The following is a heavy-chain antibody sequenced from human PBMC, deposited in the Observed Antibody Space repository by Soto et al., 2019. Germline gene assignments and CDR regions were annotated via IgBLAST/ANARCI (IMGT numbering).Heavy chain of an antibody. V-gene: IGHV1-69*01. CDR1: GGSFNRHT. J-gene: IGHJ4*02. CDR3: ARGWGYDSTDYYYAY. Sequence: QVQLVQSGAEVRKPGSSVRVSCKASGGSFNRHTISWVRQAPGQGLEWMGGIIPIFGTANHAQKFQGRVTIIADESTSTVYMELSSLRSDDTAIYYCARGWGYDSTDYYYAYWGQGTLVSSPQ. CDR2: IIPIFGTA. D-gene: IGHD3-22*01.